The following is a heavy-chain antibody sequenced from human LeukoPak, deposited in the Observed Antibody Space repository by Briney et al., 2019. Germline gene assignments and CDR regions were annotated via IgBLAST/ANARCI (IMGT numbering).Heavy chain of an antibody. D-gene: IGHD4-11*01. J-gene: IGHJ5*02. CDR1: GYTFTSYG. CDR2: ISTYKGNT. V-gene: IGHV1-18*01. Sequence: ASMKVSCKASGYTFTSYGISWVRQAPGQGLEWMGWISTYKGNTNYAQKLQGRATMTTDTSTSTVYMELRSLRSDDTAVYYCARDRHTTVTTRFDPWGQGTLVTVSS. CDR3: ARDRHTTVTTRFDP.